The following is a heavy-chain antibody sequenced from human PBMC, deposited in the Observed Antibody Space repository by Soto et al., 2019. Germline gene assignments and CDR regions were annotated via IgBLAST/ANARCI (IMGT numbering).Heavy chain of an antibody. CDR3: ARHSGMTTVNY. J-gene: IGHJ4*02. CDR1: GGSITSNNYY. V-gene: IGHV4-39*01. CDR2: ISYSGST. Sequence: QLQLQESGPGLVKPSETLSLTCTVSGGSITSNNYYWEWIRQPPGKGLEWIGSISYSGSTHYNPSLKSRVTISVDTSKNLFSLKLTSVTAADTAVYSCARHSGMTTVNYWGQGTLVTVSS. D-gene: IGHD4-17*01.